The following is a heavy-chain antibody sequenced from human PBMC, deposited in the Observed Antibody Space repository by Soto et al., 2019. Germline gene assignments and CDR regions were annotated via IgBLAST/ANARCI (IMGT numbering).Heavy chain of an antibody. CDR1: GYTFSNHG. CDR2: ISPYNGNT. Sequence: QVQLVQSGPEVKKPGASVKVSCKASGYTFSNHGISWVRQAPGQGLEWMGWISPYNGNTNYAQKLQGRVTMTTDTSTSKAYMELTSLRSDDTAMYYCARRGLEPDYWGQGTLVTVSS. CDR3: ARRGLEPDY. J-gene: IGHJ4*02. V-gene: IGHV1-18*01.